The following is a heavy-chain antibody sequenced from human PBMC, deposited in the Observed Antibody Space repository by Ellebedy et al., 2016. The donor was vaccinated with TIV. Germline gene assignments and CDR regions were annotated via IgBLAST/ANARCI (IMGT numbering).Heavy chain of an antibody. CDR3: VTDDTVVDPVAYGGSPLDH. D-gene: IGHD4-23*01. CDR1: GFTFTQAW. V-gene: IGHV3-15*01. J-gene: IGHJ4*02. Sequence: GESLKISCAASGFTFTQAWMTWVRQAPGKGLEWVGRIKNKADGGTADYAAPVKGRFTISRDDSRDTVYLQMKSLKTDDTAVYYCVTDDTVVDPVAYGGSPLDHWGQGTLVTVSS. CDR2: IKNKADGGTA.